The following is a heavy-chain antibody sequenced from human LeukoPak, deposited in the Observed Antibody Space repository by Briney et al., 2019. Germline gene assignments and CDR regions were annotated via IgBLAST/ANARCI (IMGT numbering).Heavy chain of an antibody. J-gene: IGHJ4*02. Sequence: SGGSLRLSCAASGFTFDDYTMHWVRQTPGKGLECVSLISWDGGSTYYADSVKGRFTISRDNSKNSLYLQMNSLRTEDTALYYCAKGHIVGAITEFDYWGQGTLVTVSS. V-gene: IGHV3-43*01. CDR2: ISWDGGST. D-gene: IGHD1-26*01. CDR1: GFTFDDYT. CDR3: AKGHIVGAITEFDY.